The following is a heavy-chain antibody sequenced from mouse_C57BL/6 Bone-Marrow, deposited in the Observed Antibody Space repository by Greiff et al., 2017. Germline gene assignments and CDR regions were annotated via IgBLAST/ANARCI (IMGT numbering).Heavy chain of an antibody. CDR1: GFTFTTYP. V-gene: IGHV1-47*01. D-gene: IGHD5-1*01. Sequence: VKLQESGAGLVKPGPSLTISCTASGFTFTTYPIEWMSQTHGKSLEWIGNFHPYNDDTKYNEKCKGKATLTVEKTSNTVYLELSRLTSDDSAVEYCARSSTFFYYFDYWGQGTTLTVSS. CDR3: ARSSTFFYYFDY. J-gene: IGHJ2*01. CDR2: FHPYNDDT.